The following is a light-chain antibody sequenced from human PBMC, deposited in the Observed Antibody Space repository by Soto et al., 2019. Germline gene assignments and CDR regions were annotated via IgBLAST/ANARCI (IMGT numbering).Light chain of an antibody. CDR3: SSYTSSSTLV. V-gene: IGLV2-14*01. Sequence: QSVLTQPASVSGSPGQSLTISCTGNSSDVGGYNYVSWYQQHPGKAPKLMIYDVSNRPSGVSNRFSGSKSGNTASLTISGLQAEDEADYYCSSYTSSSTLVFGTGTEVTVL. J-gene: IGLJ1*01. CDR2: DVS. CDR1: SSDVGGYNY.